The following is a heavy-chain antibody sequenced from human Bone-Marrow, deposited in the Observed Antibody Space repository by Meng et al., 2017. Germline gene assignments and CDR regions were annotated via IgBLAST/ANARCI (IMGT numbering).Heavy chain of an antibody. CDR1: GGTFSSYA. D-gene: IGHD2-15*01. CDR2: IIPIFGTA. Sequence: SVKVSCKASGGTFSSYAISWVRQAPGQGLEWMGGIIPIFGTANYAQKFQGRVTITTDESTSTAYMELRSPRSDDTAVYYCARGPCSGGSCYVGNWFDHWGQGTLVTVSS. CDR3: ARGPCSGGSCYVGNWFDH. J-gene: IGHJ5*02. V-gene: IGHV1-69*05.